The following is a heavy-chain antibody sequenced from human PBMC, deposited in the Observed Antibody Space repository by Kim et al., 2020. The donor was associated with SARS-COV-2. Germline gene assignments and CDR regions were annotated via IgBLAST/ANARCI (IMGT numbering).Heavy chain of an antibody. Sequence: GGSLRLSCAASGFTFSSYEMNWVRQAPGKGLEWVSYISSSGSTIYYADSVKGRFTISRDNAKNSLYLQMNSLRAEDTAVYYCARGITIFAPPYPNYYYYYYYMDVWGKGTTVTVSS. CDR1: GFTFSSYE. CDR2: ISSSGSTI. D-gene: IGHD3-3*01. V-gene: IGHV3-48*03. CDR3: ARGITIFAPPYPNYYYYYYYMDV. J-gene: IGHJ6*03.